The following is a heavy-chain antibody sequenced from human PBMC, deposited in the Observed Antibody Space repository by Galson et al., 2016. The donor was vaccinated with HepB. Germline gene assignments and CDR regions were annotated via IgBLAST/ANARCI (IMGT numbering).Heavy chain of an antibody. CDR3: ATGYCSGGRCYSGALDI. V-gene: IGHV4-34*01. CDR2: VNHSGAT. D-gene: IGHD2-15*01. CDR1: GGSLSAYY. J-gene: IGHJ3*02. Sequence: ETLSLTCTVNGGSLSAYYWNWIRQSPGKGLAWIGEVNHSGATDYKPSLKSRVTISVDTSKKQFSLNLNSVTAAATAVYYCATGYCSGGRCYSGALDIWGQGTMVTVS.